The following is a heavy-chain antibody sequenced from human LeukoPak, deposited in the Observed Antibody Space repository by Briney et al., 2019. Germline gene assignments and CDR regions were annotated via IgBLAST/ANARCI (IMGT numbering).Heavy chain of an antibody. CDR2: IYYSGST. D-gene: IGHD6-13*01. Sequence: SETLSLTCTVSGGSISSSSYYWGWIRQPPGKGLEWIGSIYYSGSTYYNPSLKSRVTISVDTSKNQFSLKLSSVTAADTAVYYCARDQGRSAEYSSSWYFPGGWFDPWGQGTLVTVSS. V-gene: IGHV4-39*07. CDR1: GGSISSSSYY. J-gene: IGHJ5*02. CDR3: ARDQGRSAEYSSSWYFPGGWFDP.